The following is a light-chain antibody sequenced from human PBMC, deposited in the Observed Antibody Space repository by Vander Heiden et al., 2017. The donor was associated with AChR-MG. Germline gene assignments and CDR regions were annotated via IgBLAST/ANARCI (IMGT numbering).Light chain of an antibody. Sequence: DIVMTQSPDSLAVSLGERATINCKYSQSVLSSSDNKNYLAWYQQKPGQPPKLLIYWASIRESGVPDRFSGSGSGTDFTLTISSLQAEDVAVYYCQQQDSTPLTFGGGTKVEIK. CDR2: WAS. CDR1: QSVLSSSDNKNY. CDR3: QQQDSTPLT. J-gene: IGKJ4*01. V-gene: IGKV4-1*01.